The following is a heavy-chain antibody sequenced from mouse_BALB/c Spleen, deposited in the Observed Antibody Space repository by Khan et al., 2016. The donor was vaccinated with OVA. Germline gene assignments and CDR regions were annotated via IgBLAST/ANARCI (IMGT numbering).Heavy chain of an antibody. J-gene: IGHJ2*01. Sequence: QMQLEESGAELVKPGASVKMSCKASGYTFTSYTMHWVKQRPGQGLEWIGYINPISGYTKYNQKFKDKATLTADKSSSTAYMQLSSLTSEDSAVYYCARKSTRASYWGQGTTLTVSS. D-gene: IGHD3-1*01. CDR2: INPISGYT. CDR3: ARKSTRASY. CDR1: GYTFTSYT. V-gene: IGHV1-4*01.